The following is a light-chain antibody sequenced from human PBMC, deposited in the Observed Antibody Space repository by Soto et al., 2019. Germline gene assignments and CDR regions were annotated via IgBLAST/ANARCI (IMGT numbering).Light chain of an antibody. CDR3: CSYTSSSTLV. V-gene: IGLV2-14*01. CDR2: EVS. Sequence: QSALTQPASVSGSPGQSITISCTGTSSDVGAYNYVSWYQQHPGKAPKVMIYEVSNRPSGVSNRFSGSKSGNTASLTISGLQAEDEAGYYCCSYTSSSTLVFGGGTKLTVL. CDR1: SSDVGAYNY. J-gene: IGLJ3*02.